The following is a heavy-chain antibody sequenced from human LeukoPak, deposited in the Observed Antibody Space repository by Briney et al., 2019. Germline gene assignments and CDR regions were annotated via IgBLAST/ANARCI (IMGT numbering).Heavy chain of an antibody. CDR3: ARGLDGWDQNAYYYYMDV. D-gene: IGHD3/OR15-3a*01. CDR2: MNPNSGNT. CDR1: GYTFTSYD. V-gene: IGHV1-8*01. J-gene: IGHJ6*03. Sequence: ASVKVSCKASGYTFTSYDINWVRQATGQGLERMGWMNPNSGNTGYAQKFQGRVTMTRNTSISTAYMELSSLRSEDTAVYYCARGLDGWDQNAYYYYMDVWGKGTTVTVSS.